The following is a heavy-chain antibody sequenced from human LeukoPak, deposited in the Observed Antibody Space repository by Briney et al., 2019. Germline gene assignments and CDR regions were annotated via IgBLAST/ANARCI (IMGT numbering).Heavy chain of an antibody. J-gene: IGHJ3*02. CDR3: ARLETDCSSTSCLISSAFDI. CDR2: IYYSGST. D-gene: IGHD2-2*01. CDR1: GGSISSYY. Sequence: PSETLSLTCTVSGGSISSYYWSWIRQPPGKGLEWIGYIYYSGSTYYNPSLKSRVTISVDTSKNQFSLKLSSVTAADTAVYYCARLETDCSSTSCLISSAFDIWGQGTMVTVSS. V-gene: IGHV4-59*04.